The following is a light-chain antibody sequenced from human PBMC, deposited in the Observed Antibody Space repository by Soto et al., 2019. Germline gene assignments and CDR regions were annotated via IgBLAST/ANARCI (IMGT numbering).Light chain of an antibody. CDR1: SSDVGGTNF. J-gene: IGLJ1*01. V-gene: IGLV2-14*03. CDR3: CSYTTINTVV. CDR2: AIT. Sequence: QSALTQPASVSGSPGQSITISCTGTSSDVGGTNFLSWYQQHPDKAPKLLIYAITNRPSGVSNRFSGSKSGSTASLTISGLQTDDEADYFCCSYTTINTVVFGTGTKFTVL.